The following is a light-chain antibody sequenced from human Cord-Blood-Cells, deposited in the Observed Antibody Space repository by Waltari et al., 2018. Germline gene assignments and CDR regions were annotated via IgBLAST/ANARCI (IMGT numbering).Light chain of an antibody. CDR3: HQYDNLPLT. CDR2: DAS. CDR1: QDIRNY. V-gene: IGKV1-33*01. J-gene: IGKJ4*01. Sequence: DIQMTQSPSSLSASVGDRVTITCQPSQDIRNYLNWYQQKPGKAPKLLIYDASNLETGVPSRCSRSGSGTDFTFTISSLQPEDIATYYCHQYDNLPLTFGGGTKVEIK.